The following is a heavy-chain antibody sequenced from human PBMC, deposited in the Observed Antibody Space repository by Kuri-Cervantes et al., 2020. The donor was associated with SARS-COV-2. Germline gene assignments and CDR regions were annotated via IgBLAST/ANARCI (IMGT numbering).Heavy chain of an antibody. V-gene: IGHV3-53*01. Sequence: GEFLKISCAASGFTVSDYYMTWVRQAPGKGLEWVSVIYVHRTEYADSVKGRFTISRDNSNNTAYLQMNSLRAEDAAVYYCARGRYTNSWYYFDYWGQGTLVTVSS. CDR2: IYVHRT. CDR3: ARGRYTNSWYYFDY. CDR1: GFTVSDYY. J-gene: IGHJ4*02. D-gene: IGHD6-13*01.